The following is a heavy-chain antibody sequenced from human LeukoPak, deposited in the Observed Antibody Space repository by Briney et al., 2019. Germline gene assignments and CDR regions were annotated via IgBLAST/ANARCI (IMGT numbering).Heavy chain of an antibody. V-gene: IGHV4-59*01. CDR1: GGSISSYY. CDR2: IYYSGST. D-gene: IGHD2-2*01. CDR3: ARRGSSAFDI. Sequence: SETLSLTCTASGGSISSYYWSWIRQPPGKGLEWIGYIYYSGSTNYNPSLESRVTISVDTSKNQFSLKLSPVTAADTAVYYCARRGSSAFDIWGQGTMVTVSS. J-gene: IGHJ3*02.